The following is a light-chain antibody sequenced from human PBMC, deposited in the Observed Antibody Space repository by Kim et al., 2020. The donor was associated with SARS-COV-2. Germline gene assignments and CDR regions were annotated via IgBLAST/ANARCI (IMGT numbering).Light chain of an antibody. CDR2: AAS. J-gene: IGKJ4*01. Sequence: SVGDRVTITCRASQRISSYLNWYQQQPGKAPKLLIYAASSLQSGVPSRFSGSGSGTDFTLTISSLQTEDFATYYCQQSFTTPLLTFGGGTKVDIK. CDR1: QRISSY. CDR3: QQSFTTPLLT. V-gene: IGKV1-39*01.